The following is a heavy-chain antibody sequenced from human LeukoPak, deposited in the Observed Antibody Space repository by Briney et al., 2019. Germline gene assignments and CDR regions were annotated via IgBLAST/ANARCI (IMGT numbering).Heavy chain of an antibody. CDR3: ARIYGGNSPFDY. V-gene: IGHV3-21*01. D-gene: IGHD4-23*01. CDR2: ISSSSSYI. Sequence: KTGGSLRLSCAASGFTFSSYSMNWVRQAPGKGLEWVSSISSSSSYIYYADSVKGRFTISRDNAKNSLYLQMNSLRAEDTAVYYCARIYGGNSPFDYWGQGTLVTVSS. CDR1: GFTFSSYS. J-gene: IGHJ4*02.